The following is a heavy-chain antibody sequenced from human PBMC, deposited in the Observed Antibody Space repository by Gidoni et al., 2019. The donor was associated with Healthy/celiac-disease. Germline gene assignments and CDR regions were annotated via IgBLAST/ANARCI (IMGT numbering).Heavy chain of an antibody. D-gene: IGHD4-4*01. J-gene: IGHJ6*02. V-gene: IGHV1-46*01. CDR2: INPSGGST. CDR3: ARVSLITTSRYYYYYYGMDV. Sequence: QVQLVQSGAEVKKPGASVKVSCKASGYTFTSYYMHWVRQAPGQGLEWMGIINPSGGSTSYAQKFQGRVTMTRDTSTSTVYMELSSLRSEDTAVYYCARVSLITTSRYYYYYYGMDVWGQGTTVTVSS. CDR1: GYTFTSYY.